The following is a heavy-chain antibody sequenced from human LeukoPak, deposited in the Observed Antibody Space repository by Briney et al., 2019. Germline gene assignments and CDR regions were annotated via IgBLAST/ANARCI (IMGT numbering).Heavy chain of an antibody. CDR1: GFTLSSYA. V-gene: IGHV3-23*01. CDR3: AKVLHDSSGYSTCFDY. Sequence: GGSLRLSCAASGFTLSSYAMSWVRQAPGKGLEWVSTLSGSGGNTYYTDSVKGRFTISRDNSKNTLYLQMNSLRAEDTAVYCCAKVLHDSSGYSTCFDYWGQGTLVTVSS. CDR2: LSGSGGNT. J-gene: IGHJ4*02. D-gene: IGHD3-22*01.